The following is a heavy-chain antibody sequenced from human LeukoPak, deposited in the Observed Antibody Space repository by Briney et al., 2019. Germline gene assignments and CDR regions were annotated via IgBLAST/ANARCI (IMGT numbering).Heavy chain of an antibody. V-gene: IGHV4-34*01. D-gene: IGHD3-3*01. CDR2: IYHSGST. CDR1: GGSFSGYY. Sequence: SETLSLTCAVYGGSFSGYYWSWIRQPPGKGLEWIGSIYHSGSTYYNPSLKSRVTISVDTSKNQFSLKLSSVTAADTAVYYCARGRFLEWLSYYFDYWGQGTLVTVSS. CDR3: ARGRFLEWLSYYFDY. J-gene: IGHJ4*02.